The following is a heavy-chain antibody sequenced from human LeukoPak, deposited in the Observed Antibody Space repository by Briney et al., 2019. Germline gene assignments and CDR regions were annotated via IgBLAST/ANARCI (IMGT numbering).Heavy chain of an antibody. V-gene: IGHV1-46*01. Sequence: GASVKVSCKASGYTFTSYYMHWVRQAPGQGLEWMGIINPSDGSTSYAQKFQGRVTMTRDTSTSTVYMELSSLRSEDTAVYYCARDRVRVGPVDYWGQGTLVTVSS. J-gene: IGHJ4*02. CDR3: ARDRVRVGPVDY. D-gene: IGHD1-26*01. CDR1: GYTFTSYY. CDR2: INPSDGST.